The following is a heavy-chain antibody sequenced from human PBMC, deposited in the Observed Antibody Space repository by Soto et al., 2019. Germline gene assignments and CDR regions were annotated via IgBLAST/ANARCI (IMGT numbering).Heavy chain of an antibody. CDR1: GFTFSSYG. V-gene: IGHV3-30*03. J-gene: IGHJ4*01. CDR3: ATGLLRYYAY. CDR2: IAYDGSKN. D-gene: IGHD3-9*01. Sequence: PGGSLRLSCAASGFTFSSYGMHWVRQAPGKGLEWVAVIAYDGSKNYYADSVKGRFTISRDNSKNTLYLQMNSLNTEDTAVYYCATGLLRYYAYWGHGTLVTVSS.